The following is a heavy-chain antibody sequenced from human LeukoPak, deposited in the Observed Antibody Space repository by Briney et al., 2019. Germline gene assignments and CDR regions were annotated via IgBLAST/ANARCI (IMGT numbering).Heavy chain of an antibody. V-gene: IGHV4-38-2*01. CDR3: ARAYSSSWYWNWFDP. CDR2: IYPTGST. Sequence: SETLSLTCAVYGYSISSGYYWGWIRQPPGKGLEWIGNIYPTGSTYYNPSLKSRVTISVDTSKNQFSLKVSSVSAADTAVYYCARAYSSSWYWNWFDPWGQGTLVTVSS. D-gene: IGHD6-13*01. J-gene: IGHJ5*02. CDR1: GYSISSGYY.